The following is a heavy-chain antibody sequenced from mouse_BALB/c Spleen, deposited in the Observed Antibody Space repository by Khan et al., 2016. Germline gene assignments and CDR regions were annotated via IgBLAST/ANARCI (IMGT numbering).Heavy chain of an antibody. V-gene: IGHV1S137*01. CDR1: GYKFTDYD. D-gene: IGHD2-14*01. Sequence: QVQLQQSGPELVRPGVSVKISCKGSGYKFTDYDMHWVKQSHAKSQEGIGVISTYSGKTKYNQKFKGKATISVDKSSSTSYMELASLPSEYSSLYYCSRGPFYRYDVFDYWRHSTPLTFSS. CDR3: SRGPFYRYDVFDY. CDR2: ISTYSGKT. J-gene: IGHJ2*01.